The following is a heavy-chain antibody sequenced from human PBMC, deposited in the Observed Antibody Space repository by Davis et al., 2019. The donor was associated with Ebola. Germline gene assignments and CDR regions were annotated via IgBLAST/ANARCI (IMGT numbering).Heavy chain of an antibody. D-gene: IGHD2-21*02. CDR1: GGSISSSYY. CDR3: ARHDLVVTALFDY. CDR2: IYYSGST. Sequence: SETLSLTCTVSGGSISSSYYWGWIRQPPGKGLEWIGSIYYSGSTYYNPSLKSRVTISVDTSKNQFSLKLSSVTAADTAVYFCARHDLVVTALFDYWGQGTLVTVSS. V-gene: IGHV4-39*01. J-gene: IGHJ4*02.